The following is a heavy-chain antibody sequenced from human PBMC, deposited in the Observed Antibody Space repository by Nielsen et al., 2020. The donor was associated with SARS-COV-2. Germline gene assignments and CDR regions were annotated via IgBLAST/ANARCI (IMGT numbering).Heavy chain of an antibody. CDR2: ISGSGGST. J-gene: IGHJ1*01. CDR3: AKVRNNEHIAVALLYFQH. D-gene: IGHD6-19*01. CDR1: GFTFSSYA. Sequence: GGSLRLSCAASGFTFSSYAMSWVRQAPGKGLEWVSAISGSGGSTYYADSVKGRFTISRDNSKNTLYLQMNSLRAEDTAVYYRAKVRNNEHIAVALLYFQHWGQGTLVTVSS. V-gene: IGHV3-23*01.